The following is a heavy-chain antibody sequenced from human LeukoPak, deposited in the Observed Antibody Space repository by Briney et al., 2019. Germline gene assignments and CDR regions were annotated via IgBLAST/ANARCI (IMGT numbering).Heavy chain of an antibody. CDR1: GGSISSYY. D-gene: IGHD2-2*01. J-gene: IGHJ2*01. CDR2: IYYSGST. CDR3: ARDYCSSTSCRRRPNWYFDL. Sequence: SETLSLTCTVSGGSISSYYWSWIRQPPGKGLEWIGYIYYSGSTNYNPSLKSRVTISVDTSKNQFSLKLSSVTAADTAVYYCARDYCSSTSCRRRPNWYFDLWGRGTLVTVSS. V-gene: IGHV4-59*01.